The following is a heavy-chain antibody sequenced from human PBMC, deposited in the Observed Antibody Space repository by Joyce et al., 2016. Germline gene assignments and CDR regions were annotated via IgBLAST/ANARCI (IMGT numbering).Heavy chain of an antibody. V-gene: IGHV3-15*01. J-gene: IGHJ4*02. Sequence: VQLVESGGGLVRSGGSLRLSCTVSASTFSSAWMSWVRQAPGKGLEWVGRIKSRSDGETKEYAAPVKDRFSISRDDSKKTLYLQMNSLKSEDTGVYFCTTVRIALFYWGRGTPVTVSS. CDR1: ASTFSSAW. D-gene: IGHD1-1*01. CDR2: IKSRSDGETK. CDR3: TTVRIALFY.